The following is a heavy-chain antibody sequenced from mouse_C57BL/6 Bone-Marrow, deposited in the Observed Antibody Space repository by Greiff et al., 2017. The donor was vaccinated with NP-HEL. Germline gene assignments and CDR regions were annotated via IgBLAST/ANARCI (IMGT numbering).Heavy chain of an antibody. D-gene: IGHD4-1*01. CDR1: GFTFSDFY. J-gene: IGHJ1*03. CDR3: ARDNWDWYFDV. Sequence: EVPLVESGGGLVQSGRSLRLSCATSGFTFSDFYMEWVRQAPGKGLEWIAASRNKANDYTTEYSASVKGRFIVSRDTSQSILYLQMNALRAEDTAMYYCARDNWDWYFDVWGTGTTVTVSS. CDR2: SRNKANDYTT. V-gene: IGHV7-1*01.